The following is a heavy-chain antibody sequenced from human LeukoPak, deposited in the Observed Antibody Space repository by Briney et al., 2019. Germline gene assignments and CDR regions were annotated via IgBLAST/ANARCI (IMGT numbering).Heavy chain of an antibody. CDR3: ARDQYYDFWSGYYYGMDV. CDR1: GYTFTSYD. V-gene: IGHV1-8*01. CDR2: MNPNSGNT. D-gene: IGHD3-3*01. Sequence: ASVKVSCKASGYTFTSYDINWVRQATGQGLEWMGWMNPNSGNTGYAQKFQGRVTMTRNTSISTAYMELSSLRSEDTAVYYCARDQYYDFWSGYYYGMDVWGQGTTVTVSS. J-gene: IGHJ6*02.